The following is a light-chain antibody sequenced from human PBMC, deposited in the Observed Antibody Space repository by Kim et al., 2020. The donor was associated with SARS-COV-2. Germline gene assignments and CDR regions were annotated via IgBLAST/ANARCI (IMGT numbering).Light chain of an antibody. Sequence: QSALTQPASVSGSPGQSITISCTGTSSLVGDYNYVSWYQQHPDKAPKLIIYDVSDRPSGVSTHFSGSKSGNTASLTISGLQAADEADYYCTSYTGAATVVFGSGTQLTVL. V-gene: IGLV2-14*03. CDR3: TSYTGAATVV. CDR1: SSLVGDYNY. J-gene: IGLJ2*01. CDR2: DVS.